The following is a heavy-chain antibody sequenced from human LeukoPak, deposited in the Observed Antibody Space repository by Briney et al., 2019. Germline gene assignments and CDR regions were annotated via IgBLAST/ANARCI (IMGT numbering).Heavy chain of an antibody. V-gene: IGHV4-59*01. CDR2: IYYSGST. D-gene: IGHD1-26*01. CDR3: ARSGSYYYYYYYYGMDV. J-gene: IGHJ6*02. Sequence: SETLSLTCTVSGGSISSYYWSWIRQPPGKGLEWIGYIYYSGSTNYNPSLKSRVTISVDTSKNQFSLKLSSVTAADTAVYYCARSGSYYYYYYYYGMDVWGQGTTVTVSS. CDR1: GGSISSYY.